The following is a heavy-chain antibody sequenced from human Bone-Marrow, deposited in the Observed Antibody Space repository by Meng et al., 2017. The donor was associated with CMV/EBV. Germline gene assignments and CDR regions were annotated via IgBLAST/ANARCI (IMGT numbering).Heavy chain of an antibody. V-gene: IGHV1-46*01. CDR2: INPSGGST. Sequence: ASVKVSCKASGYTFTSYYMHWVRQAPGQGLEWMGIINPSGGSTNYAQKHQGRVTMTRDTSTSTVYMELSSLRSDDTAVYYCARVTGTDRSYWYLDLWGRGTMVTVSS. CDR3: ARVTGTDRSYWYLDL. CDR1: GYTFTSYY. J-gene: IGHJ2*01. D-gene: IGHD1-1*01.